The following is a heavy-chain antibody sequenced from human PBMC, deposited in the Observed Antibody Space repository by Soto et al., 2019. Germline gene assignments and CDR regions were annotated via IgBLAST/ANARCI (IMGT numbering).Heavy chain of an antibody. J-gene: IGHJ4*02. CDR3: ARGRGQLLFDY. V-gene: IGHV4-30-4*01. D-gene: IGHD6-13*01. CDR2: ISHSGTT. Sequence: SETLSLTCSVSGGAIRSGNYYWSWIRQSPGKGLEWLGHISHSGTTSYNPSLQSRATISLDAAQNHFSLRLNSVTVADTALYFCARGRGQLLFDYWDQGSMVTVSS. CDR1: GGAIRSGNYY.